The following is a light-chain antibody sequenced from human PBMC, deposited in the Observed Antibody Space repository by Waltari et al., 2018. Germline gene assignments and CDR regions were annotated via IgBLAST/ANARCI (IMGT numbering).Light chain of an antibody. CDR1: DIGSKS. CDR2: DES. CDR3: QAWDSTSDHRV. V-gene: IGLV3-21*01. J-gene: IGLJ3*02. Sequence: SYVLTQPPSLSVAPGKTARITCGGNDIGSKSVHWYRHMPGKAPVLVVYDESGRPSVLPERFSGSNSGNAVTLTISAVEAGDAADYSCQAWDSTSDHRVFGVRTTLTVL.